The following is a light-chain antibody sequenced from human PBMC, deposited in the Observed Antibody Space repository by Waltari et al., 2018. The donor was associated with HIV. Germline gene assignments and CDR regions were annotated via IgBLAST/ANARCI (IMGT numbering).Light chain of an antibody. CDR2: HVT. V-gene: IGLV2-11*01. CDR3: QAWDTDTTSVI. Sequence: QSVLAQPRSVSGSPGQSVTISCTGTSSDIGGYNYITWFQQHPGKAPKVIIYHVTKRPSGVPDRFSGSRSGNTASLTISGLQADDEADYYCQAWDTDTTSVIFGGGTKLTVL. J-gene: IGLJ2*01. CDR1: SSDIGGYNY.